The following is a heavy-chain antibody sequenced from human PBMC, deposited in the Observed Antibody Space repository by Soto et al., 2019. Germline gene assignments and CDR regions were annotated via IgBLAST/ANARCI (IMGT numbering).Heavy chain of an antibody. CDR2: IIPIFGTA. Sequence: SVKVSCKASGGTFSSYAISWVRQAPGQGLEWMGGIIPIFGTANYAQKFQGRVTITADESTSTAYMELSSLRSEDTAVYYCATQPGYYYDSSGYPFDYWGQGTLVTVSS. J-gene: IGHJ4*02. CDR3: ATQPGYYYDSSGYPFDY. D-gene: IGHD3-22*01. V-gene: IGHV1-69*13. CDR1: GGTFSSYA.